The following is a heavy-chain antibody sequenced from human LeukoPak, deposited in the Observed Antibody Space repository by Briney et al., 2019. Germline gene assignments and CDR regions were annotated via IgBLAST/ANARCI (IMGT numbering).Heavy chain of an antibody. Sequence: PSETLSLTCAVYGGSLNCHYWSWIRQPPGKGLEWIGEGSESGGTKFNPSLKSRVTISVDTSKNQFSLKLSSVTAADTAVYYCARGQPAGYSSSWYPNWFDPWGQGTLVTVS. CDR1: GGSLNCHY. CDR2: GSESGGT. D-gene: IGHD6-13*01. V-gene: IGHV4-34*01. J-gene: IGHJ5*02. CDR3: ARGQPAGYSSSWYPNWFDP.